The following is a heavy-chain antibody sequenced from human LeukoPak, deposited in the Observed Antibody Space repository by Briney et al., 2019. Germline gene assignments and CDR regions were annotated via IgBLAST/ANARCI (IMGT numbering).Heavy chain of an antibody. D-gene: IGHD2-21*02. CDR2: IISKTEGGTT. CDR1: GFTFSNAR. CDR3: TSVLVTARQFDD. V-gene: IGHV3-15*01. J-gene: IGHJ4*02. Sequence: GESLRLSCAASGFTFSNARMNWVRQAPGKGLEWVGRIISKTEGGTTDYAAPVKGRFTISRDDSKNTLYLQMNSLKTEDTAVYYCTSVLVTARQFDDWGQGTLVTVSS.